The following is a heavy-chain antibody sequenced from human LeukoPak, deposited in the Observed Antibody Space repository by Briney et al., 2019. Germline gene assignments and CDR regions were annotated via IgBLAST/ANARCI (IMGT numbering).Heavy chain of an antibody. Sequence: GGSLRLSCAASGFTFSDYYMSWIRQAPGKGLEWVSYISSSGSTIYYADSVKGRFTISRDNAKNSLYLQMNSLRAEDTAVYYCARDLTRDYYDSSGYYYPDGMDVWGQGTTVTVSS. CDR3: ARDLTRDYYDSSGYYYPDGMDV. CDR2: ISSSGSTI. J-gene: IGHJ6*02. D-gene: IGHD3-22*01. V-gene: IGHV3-11*04. CDR1: GFTFSDYY.